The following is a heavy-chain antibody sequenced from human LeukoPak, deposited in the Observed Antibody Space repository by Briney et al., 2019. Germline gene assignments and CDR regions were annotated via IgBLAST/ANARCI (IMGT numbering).Heavy chain of an antibody. CDR3: VVAGTTFHYLDY. D-gene: IGHD6-19*01. J-gene: IGHJ4*02. CDR2: INPNSGGT. Sequence: ASVKVSCEASGYTFTGYDMHWVRQAPGQGLEWMGWINPNSGGTSYAQRFQGRVTMTRDTSSSTAYMEVNSLRSDDTAVYYCVVAGTTFHYLDYWGQGSLVTVSS. V-gene: IGHV1-2*02. CDR1: GYTFTGYD.